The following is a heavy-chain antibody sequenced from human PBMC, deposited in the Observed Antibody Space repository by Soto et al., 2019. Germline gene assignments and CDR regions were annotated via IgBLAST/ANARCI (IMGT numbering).Heavy chain of an antibody. CDR2: ISGRDAYT. V-gene: IGHV3-23*01. J-gene: IGHJ4*02. CDR3: AKVERMTPYTHLR. Sequence: DVQVLESGGGLVQPGGSLRLSCEASGFTINNYGMAWVRQAPGKGLEWVSAISGRDAYTYYADSVQGRFTISRDNPRNTLYLQMNSLTAEDTALYYCAKVERMTPYTHLRWGQGTLVTVSS. D-gene: IGHD1-26*01. CDR1: GFTINNYG.